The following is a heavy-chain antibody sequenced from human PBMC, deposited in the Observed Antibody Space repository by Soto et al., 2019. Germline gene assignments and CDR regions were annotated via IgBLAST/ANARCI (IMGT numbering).Heavy chain of an antibody. D-gene: IGHD6-25*01. Sequence: GGSLRLSCGVSGFSFSGFAVNWVRQAPGKGLEWVGRIRTKASNYATAYGASVKGRFTISRDDSKNTAYLQINSLKIEDTAVYYCTRRRYYYYGLDVWGQGTTVTVSS. CDR2: IRTKASNYAT. V-gene: IGHV3-73*01. J-gene: IGHJ6*02. CDR1: GFSFSGFA. CDR3: TRRRYYYYGLDV.